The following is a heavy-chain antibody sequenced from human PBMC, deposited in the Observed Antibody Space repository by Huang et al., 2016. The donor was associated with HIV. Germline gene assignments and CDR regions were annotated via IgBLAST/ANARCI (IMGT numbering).Heavy chain of an antibody. V-gene: IGHV4-34*01. CDR3: ARYGGNYYYYYGMDV. J-gene: IGHJ6*02. Sequence: QVQLQQWGAGLLKPSETLSLTCAVYGGSFSGYYWSWIRQPPGKGLEWIGEINHSGSTNYNPSLKSRGTISIDTSKNQFSLKLSSVTAADTAVYYCARYGGNYYYYYGMDVWGQGTTVTVSS. CDR1: GGSFSGYY. D-gene: IGHD2-15*01. CDR2: INHSGST.